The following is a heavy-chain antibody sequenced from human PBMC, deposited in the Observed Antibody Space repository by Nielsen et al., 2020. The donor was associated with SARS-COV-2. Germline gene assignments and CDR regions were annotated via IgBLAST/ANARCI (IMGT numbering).Heavy chain of an antibody. V-gene: IGHV4-31*03. J-gene: IGHJ4*02. Sequence: SETLSLTCTVSGGSISSGGYYWSWIRQHPGKGLEWIGYIYYSGSTYYNPSLKSRVTISVDTSKNQFSLKLTSVTAADTAVYYCARPAARSYYQNYYFDSWGQGTLVTVSS. CDR3: ARPAARSYYQNYYFDS. CDR1: GGSISSGGYY. CDR2: IYYSGST. D-gene: IGHD3-22*01.